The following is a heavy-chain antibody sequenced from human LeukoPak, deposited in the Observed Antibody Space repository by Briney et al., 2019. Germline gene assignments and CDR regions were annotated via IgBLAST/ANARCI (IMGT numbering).Heavy chain of an antibody. CDR3: ARDKDYGDYSSHNWFDP. Sequence: GGSLRLSCAASGFTFSSYGMHWVRQAPGKGLEWVAVIWFDGSNKYYADYVKGRFTISRDNSKNTLYLQMNSLRVEDTAMYYCARDKDYGDYSSHNWFDPWGQGTLVTVSS. D-gene: IGHD4-17*01. J-gene: IGHJ5*02. CDR1: GFTFSSYG. V-gene: IGHV3-33*01. CDR2: IWFDGSNK.